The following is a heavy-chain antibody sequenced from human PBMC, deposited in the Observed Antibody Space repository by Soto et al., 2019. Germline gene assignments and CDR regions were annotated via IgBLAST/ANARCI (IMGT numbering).Heavy chain of an antibody. CDR1: GYSFTSYW. V-gene: IGHV5-51*01. J-gene: IGHJ6*02. CDR3: ARLRARPHYYYYGMDV. Sequence: PGESLKISCKGSGYSFTSYWIGWVRQMPGKGLEWMGIIYPGDSDTRYSPSFQGQVTISADKSISTAYLQWSSLKASDTAMYYCARLRARPHYYYYGMDVWGQGTTVTVSS. CDR2: IYPGDSDT. D-gene: IGHD6-6*01.